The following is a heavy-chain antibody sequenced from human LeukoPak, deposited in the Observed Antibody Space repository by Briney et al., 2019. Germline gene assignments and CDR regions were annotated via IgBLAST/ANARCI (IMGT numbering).Heavy chain of an antibody. CDR3: ARVDCGGDCYSSVGFDY. D-gene: IGHD2-21*01. Sequence: ASVRVSCKASGYTFTSYYMHWVRQAPGQGLEWMGIINPSGGSTSYAQKFQGRVTMTRDTSTSTVYMELSSLRSEDTAMYYCARVDCGGDCYSSVGFDYWGQGTLVTVSS. CDR2: INPSGGST. CDR1: GYTFTSYY. J-gene: IGHJ4*02. V-gene: IGHV1-46*03.